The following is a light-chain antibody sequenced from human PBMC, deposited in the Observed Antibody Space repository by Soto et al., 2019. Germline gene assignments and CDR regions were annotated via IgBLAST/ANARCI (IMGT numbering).Light chain of an antibody. J-gene: IGLJ1*01. CDR3: QSYDSRLGGYV. CDR1: SSNIGAGYD. V-gene: IGLV1-40*01. Sequence: QSVLTQPPSVSGAPGHRVTTSCTGSSSNIGAGYDVHWYQQLPGTAPKLLIYDNNNRPSGVPDRFSGSKSGTSASLAITGLQAEDEADYYCQSYDSRLGGYVFGTGTKVTVL. CDR2: DNN.